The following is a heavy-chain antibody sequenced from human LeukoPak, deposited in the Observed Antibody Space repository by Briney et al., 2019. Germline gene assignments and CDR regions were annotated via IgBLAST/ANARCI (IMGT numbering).Heavy chain of an antibody. CDR2: ISGSGGST. Sequence: GGSLRLSCAASGFTFSSYAMSWVRQAPGKGLEWVSAISGSGGSTYYADSVKGRFTISRDNSKNTLYLQMNSLRADDTAVYYCAFYYDSSGYYPPYYFDYWGQGTLVTVSS. J-gene: IGHJ4*02. V-gene: IGHV3-23*01. D-gene: IGHD3-22*01. CDR1: GFTFSSYA. CDR3: AFYYDSSGYYPPYYFDY.